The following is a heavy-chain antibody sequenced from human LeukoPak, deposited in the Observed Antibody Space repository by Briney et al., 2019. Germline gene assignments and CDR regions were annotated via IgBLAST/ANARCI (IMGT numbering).Heavy chain of an antibody. CDR1: GFTFTTYW. J-gene: IGHJ4*02. CDR3: ARGQLADSY. Sequence: GGSLRLSXAASGFTFTTYWMSWIRQTPGKGLEWVAKIKPDGSEKSYVDSVKGRFTISRDNAKNSVFLQMDSLRVEDTALYYCARGQLADSYWGQGALVTVSS. CDR2: IKPDGSEK. V-gene: IGHV3-7*01. D-gene: IGHD3-22*01.